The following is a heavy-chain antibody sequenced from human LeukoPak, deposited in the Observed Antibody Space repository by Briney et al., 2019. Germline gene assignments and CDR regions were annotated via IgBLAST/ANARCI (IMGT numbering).Heavy chain of an antibody. Sequence: PSETLSLTCAVYGGSFSDYSWSWIRLPPGKGLEWIGSVYYSGTTYYNPSLKSRVTISVDTSKNEFSLKVNSVTAADTAVYFCARQADFGGVIVSSWFDPWGEGAQVTVSS. CDR2: VYYSGTT. CDR1: GGSFSDYS. V-gene: IGHV4-34*01. CDR3: ARQADFGGVIVSSWFDP. J-gene: IGHJ5*02. D-gene: IGHD3-16*02.